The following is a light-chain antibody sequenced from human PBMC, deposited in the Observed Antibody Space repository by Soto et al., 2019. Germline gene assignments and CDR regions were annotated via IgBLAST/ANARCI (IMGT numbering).Light chain of an antibody. CDR1: QSVSSN. J-gene: IGKJ3*01. CDR2: GAS. CDR3: QQYNKWVT. V-gene: IGKV3-15*01. Sequence: EIVMTQSPATLSVSPGETATLSCRASQSVSSNLAWYQQKRGQAPRLLIYGASTMATGIPARFIGSGSGTDFTLTINSLQLEDFAVYYCQQYNKWVTFGPGTKVDLK.